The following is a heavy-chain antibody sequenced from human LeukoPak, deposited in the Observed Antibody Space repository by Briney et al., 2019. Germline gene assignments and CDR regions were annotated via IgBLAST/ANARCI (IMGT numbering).Heavy chain of an antibody. CDR2: IGSSGNTP. V-gene: IGHV3-11*01. CDR3: ARAAGWFDP. Sequence: GGSLRLSCAASGFTFSDYYMSWIRQAPGKGLEWVSYIGSSGNTPYYVDSVKGRFTISRDNAKNSLYLQMNSLRAEDTAEYYCARAAGWFDPWGQGTLVIVSS. CDR1: GFTFSDYY. J-gene: IGHJ5*02.